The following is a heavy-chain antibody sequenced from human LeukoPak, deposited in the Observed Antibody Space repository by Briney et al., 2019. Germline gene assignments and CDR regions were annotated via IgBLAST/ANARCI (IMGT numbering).Heavy chain of an antibody. CDR2: IYTTGTT. Sequence: SETLSLTCSVSGGSINSYYWGWVRQPAGKGLEWIGRIYTTGTTNYSPSLKSRLTISVDTSKNQFSLQLSSVTAADTATYYCATPYCSSISCLDVFNMWGQGTRVTVSS. J-gene: IGHJ3*02. CDR1: GGSINSYY. D-gene: IGHD2-2*01. CDR3: ATPYCSSISCLDVFNM. V-gene: IGHV4-4*07.